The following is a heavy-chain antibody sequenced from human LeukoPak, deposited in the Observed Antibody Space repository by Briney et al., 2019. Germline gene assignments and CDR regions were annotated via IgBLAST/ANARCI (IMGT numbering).Heavy chain of an antibody. Sequence: PSETLSLTCAVYGGSFNDYYWNWIRQPPGKGLEWIGEINLRGSTTYNPSLKSRVTMSLDESKNQFSLKLSSVTAADTAVYFCARGMATADCGSECYSMSGYWGQGTLVTVST. V-gene: IGHV4-34*01. CDR1: GGSFNDYY. J-gene: IGHJ4*02. CDR2: INLRGST. CDR3: ARGMATADCGSECYSMSGY. D-gene: IGHD2-21*01.